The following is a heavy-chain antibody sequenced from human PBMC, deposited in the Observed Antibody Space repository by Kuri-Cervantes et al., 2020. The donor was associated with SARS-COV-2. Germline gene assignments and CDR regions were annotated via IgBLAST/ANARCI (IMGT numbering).Heavy chain of an antibody. J-gene: IGHJ4*02. CDR2: ISAYNGNT. V-gene: IGHV1-18*04. Sequence: ASVKVSCKASGYTFTSYGISWVRQAPGQGLEWIGWISAYNGNTNYAQKLQGRVTMTTDTSTSTAYMELRSLRFDDTAVYYCARVLRFLEWLPQPQYYFDYWGQGTLVTVSS. CDR1: GYTFTSYG. D-gene: IGHD3-3*01. CDR3: ARVLRFLEWLPQPQYYFDY.